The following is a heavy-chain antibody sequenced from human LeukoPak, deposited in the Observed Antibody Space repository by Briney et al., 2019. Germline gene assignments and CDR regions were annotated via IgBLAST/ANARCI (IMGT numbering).Heavy chain of an antibody. J-gene: IGHJ4*02. CDR1: GGSISSSSYY. CDR2: IYYSGST. D-gene: IGHD3-10*01. Sequence: MSSETLSLTCTVSGGSISSSSYYWGWIRQPPGKGLEWIGSIYYSGSTYYNPSLKSRVTISVDTSKNQFSLKLSSVTAADTAVYYCASNFPRMVRGARGVFDYWGQGTLVTVSS. CDR3: ASNFPRMVRGARGVFDY. V-gene: IGHV4-39*07.